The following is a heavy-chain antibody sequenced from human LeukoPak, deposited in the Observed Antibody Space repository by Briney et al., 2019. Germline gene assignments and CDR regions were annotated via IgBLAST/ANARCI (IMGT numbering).Heavy chain of an antibody. CDR3: ARGGRWGDDAFDI. Sequence: GASVKVSCKASGYTFTSYGISWVRQATGQGLEWMGWMSPNTGHTGYAQKFQGRVAITRNTSITTAYIQLNNLRSEDTAVYYCARGGRWGDDAFDIWGQGTMVTVSS. CDR2: MSPNTGHT. J-gene: IGHJ3*02. V-gene: IGHV1-8*03. CDR1: GYTFTSYG. D-gene: IGHD3-10*01.